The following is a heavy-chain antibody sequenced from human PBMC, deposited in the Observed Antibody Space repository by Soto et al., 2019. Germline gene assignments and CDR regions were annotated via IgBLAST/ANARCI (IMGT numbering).Heavy chain of an antibody. Sequence: SETLSLTCTVSGGSISSSSYYWGWIRQPPGKGLEWIGSIYYSGSTYYNPSLKSRVTISVDTSKNQFSLKLSSVTAADTAVYYCARHRYYYDSSGYYKPYYFDYWGQGTLVTVSS. CDR2: IYYSGST. CDR1: GGSISSSSYY. CDR3: ARHRYYYDSSGYYKPYYFDY. V-gene: IGHV4-39*01. D-gene: IGHD3-22*01. J-gene: IGHJ4*02.